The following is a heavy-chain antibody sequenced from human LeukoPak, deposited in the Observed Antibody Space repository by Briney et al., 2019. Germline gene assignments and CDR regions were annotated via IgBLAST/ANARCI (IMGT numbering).Heavy chain of an antibody. CDR3: AKAHLTGTTDY. CDR1: GFSFSGNA. CDR2: ISGSGGST. Sequence: GGSLRLSCAASGFSFSGNAMAWVRQAPGKGLEWVSAISGSGGSTYYADSVKGRFTISRDNSKNTLYLQMNSLRAEDTAVYYCAKAHLTGTTDYWGQGTLVTVSS. V-gene: IGHV3-23*01. J-gene: IGHJ4*02. D-gene: IGHD1-7*01.